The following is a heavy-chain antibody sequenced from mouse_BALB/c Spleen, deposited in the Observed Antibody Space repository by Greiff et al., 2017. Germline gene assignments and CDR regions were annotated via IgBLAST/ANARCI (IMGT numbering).Heavy chain of an antibody. Sequence: QVQLQQSGAELVRPGSSVKISCKASGYAFSSYWMNWVKQRPGQGLEWFGQIYPGDGDTNYNGKFKGKATLTADKSSSTAYMQLSSLTSEDSAVYVCAREGNYVAMDYWGQGTSVTVSS. CDR1: GYAFSSYW. CDR2: IYPGDGDT. CDR3: AREGNYVAMDY. V-gene: IGHV1-80*01. J-gene: IGHJ4*01. D-gene: IGHD2-1*01.